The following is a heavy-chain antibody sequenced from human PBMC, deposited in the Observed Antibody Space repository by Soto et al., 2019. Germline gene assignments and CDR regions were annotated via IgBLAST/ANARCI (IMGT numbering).Heavy chain of an antibody. J-gene: IGHJ4*02. CDR3: AKDHPQQKYYYDRRRLFTNGHFDY. D-gene: IGHD3-22*01. CDR2: ISGSGGST. V-gene: IGHV3-23*01. CDR1: GFTFSSYA. Sequence: GGSLRLSYAASGFTFSSYAMSWVRQAPGKGLEWVSAISGSGGSTYYADSLKGRFTISRDNSKNTLYLQMNSLRAEDTAVYYCAKDHPQQKYYYDRRRLFTNGHFDYWGQRTLVTASS.